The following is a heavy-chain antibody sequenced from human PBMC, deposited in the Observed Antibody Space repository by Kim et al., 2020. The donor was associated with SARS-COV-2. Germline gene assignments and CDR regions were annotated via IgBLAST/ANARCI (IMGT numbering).Heavy chain of an antibody. V-gene: IGHV5-51*01. Sequence: GESLKISCKASGYSFTSYWIGWVRPLPGKGLEWMGNIFHGDSDTRYSPSFQGQVTISADKSTRTAHLQWSSLKASDTAIYYCARREGIWYGYYYGMDVWGQGTTVTVAS. J-gene: IGHJ6*02. CDR2: IFHGDSDT. CDR1: GYSFTSYW. CDR3: ARREGIWYGYYYGMDV. D-gene: IGHD3-10*01.